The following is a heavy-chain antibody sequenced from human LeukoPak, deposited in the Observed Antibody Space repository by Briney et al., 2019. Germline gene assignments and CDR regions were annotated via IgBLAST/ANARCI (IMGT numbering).Heavy chain of an antibody. V-gene: IGHV1-24*01. J-gene: IGHJ4*02. CDR3: ATRMAAAGFHFDY. D-gene: IGHD6-13*01. CDR1: GYTLTELS. Sequence: ASVKVSCKVSGYTLTELSMHWVRQAPGKGLEWMGGFDPEDGETIYAQKFQGRVTMTEDTSTDTAYMELSSLGSEDTAVYYCATRMAAAGFHFDYWGQGTLVTVSS. CDR2: FDPEDGET.